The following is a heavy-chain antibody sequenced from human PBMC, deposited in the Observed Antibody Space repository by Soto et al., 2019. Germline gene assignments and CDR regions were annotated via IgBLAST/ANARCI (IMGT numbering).Heavy chain of an antibody. Sequence: QVQLVQSGAEVKKPGASVKVSCKASGYTFTSYAMHWVRQAPGQRLEWMGWINAGSGNTKYSQKFQGRVAITRYTSASTAYMELSSLRSEDTAIYYCARDLTMVRGVIYYMDVWGKGTTVTVSS. J-gene: IGHJ6*03. V-gene: IGHV1-3*01. CDR1: GYTFTSYA. CDR3: ARDLTMVRGVIYYMDV. CDR2: INAGSGNT. D-gene: IGHD3-10*01.